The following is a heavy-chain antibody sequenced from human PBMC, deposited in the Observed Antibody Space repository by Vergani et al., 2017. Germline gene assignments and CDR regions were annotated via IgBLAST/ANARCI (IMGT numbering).Heavy chain of an antibody. CDR3: ARDGGYCSGGSCRNYYYCSMDV. J-gene: IGHJ6*02. Sequence: EVQLVESGGGLVQPGGSLRLSCAASGFTFSSYSMNWVRQAPGQGLEWVSYISSSSSTIYYADSVKGRFTISRDNAKNSLYLQMNSLRAEDTAVYYCARDGGYCSGGSCRNYYYCSMDVWGQGTTVTVSS. CDR1: GFTFSSYS. CDR2: ISSSSSTI. V-gene: IGHV3-48*01. D-gene: IGHD2-15*01.